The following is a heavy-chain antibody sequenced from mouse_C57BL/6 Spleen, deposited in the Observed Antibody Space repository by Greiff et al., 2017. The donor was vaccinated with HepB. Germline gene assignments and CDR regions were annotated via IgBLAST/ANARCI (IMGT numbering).Heavy chain of an antibody. D-gene: IGHD1-1*01. V-gene: IGHV1-66*01. Sequence: VQLQESGPELVKPGASVKISCKASGYSFTSYYIHWVKQRPGQGLEWIGWIYPGSGNTKYNEKFKGKATLTADTSSSTAYMQLSSLTSEDSAVYYCARDYHGNYFDYWGQGTTLTVSS. CDR3: ARDYHGNYFDY. CDR1: GYSFTSYY. CDR2: IYPGSGNT. J-gene: IGHJ2*01.